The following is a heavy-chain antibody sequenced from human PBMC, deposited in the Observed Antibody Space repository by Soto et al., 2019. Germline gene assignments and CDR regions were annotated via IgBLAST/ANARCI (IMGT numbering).Heavy chain of an antibody. Sequence: PSETLSLTCAVYGGSFSGCYWSWMRQPPGKGLEWIGEINHSGSTNYNPSLKSRVTISVDTSKNQFSLKLSSVTAADTAVYYCARGRPSIVVVVAATKYYFDYWGQGTLVTVSS. CDR3: ARGRPSIVVVVAATKYYFDY. CDR2: INHSGST. J-gene: IGHJ4*02. D-gene: IGHD2-15*01. CDR1: GGSFSGCY. V-gene: IGHV4-34*01.